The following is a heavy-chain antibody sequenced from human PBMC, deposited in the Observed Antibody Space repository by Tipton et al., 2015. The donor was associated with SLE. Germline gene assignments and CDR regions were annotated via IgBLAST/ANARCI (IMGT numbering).Heavy chain of an antibody. V-gene: IGHV4-4*08. CDR2: IYRSGST. Sequence: TLSLTCTVSGDSISNYFWTWIRQPPGKGLEWIGYIYRSGSTNSNPSLKSRVTISMDTSNNQFSLKLTSVTAADTAVYYCARGECGINCPMYNWFDPWGQGTLVTVSS. D-gene: IGHD1-1*01. CDR1: GDSISNYF. CDR3: ARGECGINCPMYNWFDP. J-gene: IGHJ5*02.